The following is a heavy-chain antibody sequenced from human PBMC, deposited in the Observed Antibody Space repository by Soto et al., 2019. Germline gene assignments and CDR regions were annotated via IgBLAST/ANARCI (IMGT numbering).Heavy chain of an antibody. J-gene: IGHJ4*02. Sequence: PSETLSLTCTVSGGSISSSSYYWGWIRQPPGKGLEWIGSIYYSGSTYYNPSLKSRVTISVDTSKNQFSLKLSSVTAADTAVYYCARQNYDSSGEYDYWGQGTLVTVSS. D-gene: IGHD3-22*01. CDR3: ARQNYDSSGEYDY. CDR1: GGSISSSSYY. V-gene: IGHV4-39*01. CDR2: IYYSGST.